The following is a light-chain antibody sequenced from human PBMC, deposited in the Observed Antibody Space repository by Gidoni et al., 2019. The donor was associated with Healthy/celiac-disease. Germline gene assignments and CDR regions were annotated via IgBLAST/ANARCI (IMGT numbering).Light chain of an antibody. Sequence: DIVFTQSPASLTLSPGARATLSCRASQSVSSCLAWYQQKPGQVPRLLIYDASNRATGIPARFSVSGSGTDFTLTISSLEPEDFAVYYCQQSSSWPGTFGQGTKVESK. V-gene: IGKV3-11*01. J-gene: IGKJ1*01. CDR1: QSVSSC. CDR3: QQSSSWPGT. CDR2: DAS.